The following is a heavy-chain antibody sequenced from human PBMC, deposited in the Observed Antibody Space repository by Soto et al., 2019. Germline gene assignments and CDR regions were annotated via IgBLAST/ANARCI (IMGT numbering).Heavy chain of an antibody. J-gene: IGHJ3*02. CDR1: GFTFSNYD. Sequence: QVQLVESGGGVVQPGRSVRLSCAASGFTFSNYDIHWVRQAPGKGLEWVAVIWYDGSNEYYADSVKGRFTISRDNFKNPLYLQMNSLRAEETAVYYCARDPVYGGNWGGFDIWGQGTMVTVSS. D-gene: IGHD2-21*01. CDR2: IWYDGSNE. CDR3: ARDPVYGGNWGGFDI. V-gene: IGHV3-33*01.